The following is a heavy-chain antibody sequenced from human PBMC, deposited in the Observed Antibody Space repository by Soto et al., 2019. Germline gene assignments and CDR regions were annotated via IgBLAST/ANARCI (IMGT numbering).Heavy chain of an antibody. CDR2: ISSSSSTI. Sequence: GGSLRLSCTASGFTFSSYSMNWVRQAPGKGLEWVSYISSSSSTIYYADSVKGRFTISRDNAKNSLYLQMNSLRAEDTAVYYCARHPERIAQIGWFDPWGQGTLVTV. V-gene: IGHV3-48*01. CDR1: GFTFSSYS. CDR3: ARHPERIAQIGWFDP. J-gene: IGHJ5*02. D-gene: IGHD6-13*01.